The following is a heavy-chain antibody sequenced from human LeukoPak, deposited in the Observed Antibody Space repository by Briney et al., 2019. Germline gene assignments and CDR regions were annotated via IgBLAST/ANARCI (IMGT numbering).Heavy chain of an antibody. CDR1: GYTLTDLS. Sequence: GASVKVSCKVSGYTLTDLSMHWVRQAPGKGLEWMGGVDSDDGERLYAQKFQGRVTMTEDAFIDTAYMELSGLRSDDTAVYFCATEVGSRYLEYWGQGALVTVSS. D-gene: IGHD6-19*01. V-gene: IGHV1-24*01. CDR3: ATEVGSRYLEY. J-gene: IGHJ4*02. CDR2: VDSDDGER.